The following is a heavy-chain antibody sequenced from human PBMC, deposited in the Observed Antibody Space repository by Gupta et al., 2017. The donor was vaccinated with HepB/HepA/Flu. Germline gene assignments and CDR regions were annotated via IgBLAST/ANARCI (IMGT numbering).Heavy chain of an antibody. J-gene: IGHJ4*02. D-gene: IGHD3-16*01. V-gene: IGHV4-4*02. CDR3: GRHGTFYFDY. Sequence: QVQLQESGPGLVQPSGTLSLTCAVSGGSISSTNWWSWVRQPPGKGLEWIGEIHNSGSNNDNPSLKSRVTISVDKSKNQFSLRMRSVTAADTAVYYGGRHGTFYFDYWGQGTLVTVYS. CDR1: GGSISSTNW. CDR2: IHNSGSN.